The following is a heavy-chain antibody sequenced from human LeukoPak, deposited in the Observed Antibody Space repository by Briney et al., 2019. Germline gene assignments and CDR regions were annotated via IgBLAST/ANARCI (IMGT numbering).Heavy chain of an antibody. Sequence: GGSLRLSCAASGFTFGNAWMSWVRQAPGKGLEWVGRIKSKTDGGTTDYAAPVKGRFTISRDDSKNTLYLQMNSLKTEDTAVYYCTTGIAAAGNHDYWGQGTLVTVSS. CDR3: TTGIAAAGNHDY. CDR2: IKSKTDGGTT. D-gene: IGHD6-13*01. J-gene: IGHJ4*02. CDR1: GFTFGNAW. V-gene: IGHV3-15*01.